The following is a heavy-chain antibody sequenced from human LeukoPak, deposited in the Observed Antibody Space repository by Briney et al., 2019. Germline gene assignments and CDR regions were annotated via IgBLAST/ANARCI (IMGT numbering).Heavy chain of an antibody. V-gene: IGHV3-30*03. CDR2: ISYDGSNK. Sequence: GGSLRLSCAASGFTFSHYGMHWVRQAPGKGLEWVAVISYDGSNKYYADSVKGRFTISRDNSKNTLYLQMNSLRAEDTAVYYCARDFVAVAGTEGFDYWGQGTLVTVSS. CDR1: GFTFSHYG. D-gene: IGHD6-19*01. J-gene: IGHJ4*02. CDR3: ARDFVAVAGTEGFDY.